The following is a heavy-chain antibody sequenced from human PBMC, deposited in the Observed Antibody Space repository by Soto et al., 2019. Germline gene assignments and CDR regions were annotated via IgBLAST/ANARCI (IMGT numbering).Heavy chain of an antibody. D-gene: IGHD4-17*01. CDR2: IYDSGST. Sequence: SETLSLTCTVSGDSINNYYWTWIRQPPGKGLEWIGYIYDSGSTSYNPSLKSRLTISVDKSKNQFSLKLKSVTAADTAVYYCARDSVTTVTTRSFDYWGQGTLVTVSS. J-gene: IGHJ4*02. CDR3: ARDSVTTVTTRSFDY. CDR1: GDSINNYY. V-gene: IGHV4-59*01.